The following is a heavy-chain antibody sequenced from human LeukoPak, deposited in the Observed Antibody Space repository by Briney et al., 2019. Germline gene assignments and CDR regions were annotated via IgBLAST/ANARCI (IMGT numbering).Heavy chain of an antibody. J-gene: IGHJ4*02. CDR1: GFTFRSYG. Sequence: GGSLRLSCAASGFTFRSYGRHWVRQAPGKGLEGVTFIHIDGTNKYNEDSVKGRFTISRDNSKNTLYLQMNSLRPEDAAVYYCAKDLHGSYSIDYCGQGTLVTVSS. CDR2: IHIDGTNK. V-gene: IGHV3-30*02. D-gene: IGHD1-26*01. CDR3: AKDLHGSYSIDY.